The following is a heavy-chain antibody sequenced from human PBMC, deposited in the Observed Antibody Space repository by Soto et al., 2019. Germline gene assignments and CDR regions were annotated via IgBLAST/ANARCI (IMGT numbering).Heavy chain of an antibody. Sequence: EVQLVESGGGLIHPGGSLRVSCAGSGFNVNSDYMNWVRQTPGKGLEWVASIYSGETTYYADSVRGRFTISSDKSKNTLYFQLSSLRIEDTAVYYCTRDGRGLGRLSLFEYWGQVVLVTVSS. V-gene: IGHV3-53*01. CDR1: GFNVNSDY. J-gene: IGHJ4*02. D-gene: IGHD2-21*02. CDR2: IYSGETT. CDR3: TRDGRGLGRLSLFEY.